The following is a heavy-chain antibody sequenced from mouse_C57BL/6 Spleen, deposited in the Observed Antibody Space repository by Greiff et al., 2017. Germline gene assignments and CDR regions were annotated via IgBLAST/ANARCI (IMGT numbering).Heavy chain of an antibody. V-gene: IGHV1-62-2*01. D-gene: IGHD1-1*01. CDR1: GYTFTEYT. CDR3: AKREDDCSGSNSIDY. CDR2: FYPGSGSI. J-gene: IGHJ2*01. Sequence: QVQLQQSGAELVKPGASVKLSCKASGYTFTEYTIHWVKQRSGQGLEWIGWFYPGSGSIKYNEKFKDKATLTADKSSSTAYMELRRLTSDDSAVYFCAKREDDCSGSNSIDYWGQGTTLTVSS.